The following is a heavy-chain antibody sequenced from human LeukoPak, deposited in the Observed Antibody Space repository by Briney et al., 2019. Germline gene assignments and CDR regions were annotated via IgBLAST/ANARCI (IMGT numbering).Heavy chain of an antibody. CDR3: ARGPNYGDRVDYIDY. CDR1: GFIFRNHW. CDR2: IKQDGSEK. J-gene: IGHJ4*02. V-gene: IGHV3-7*01. D-gene: IGHD4-17*01. Sequence: GGSLRLSCAASGFIFRNHWMTWVRQAPGRGLEWVAHIKQDGSEKHYVDSVEGRFTLSRDDAKNSLYLQMNSLRVDDSAVYYCARGPNYGDRVDYIDYSGQGTLVTVSS.